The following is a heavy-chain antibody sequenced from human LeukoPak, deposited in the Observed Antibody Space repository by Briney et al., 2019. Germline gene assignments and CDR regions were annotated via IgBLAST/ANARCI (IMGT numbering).Heavy chain of an antibody. CDR2: IIPIFGTA. J-gene: IGHJ3*02. Sequence: ASVKVSSKASGGTFTSYAIRWVRQAPGQGLEWMGGIIPIFGTANYAQTFQGRVTITTDEATSTAYMELSSLRSEDTAVYYCARSDIVVVPAAIVALLGAFDIWGQGTMVTVSS. D-gene: IGHD2-2*01. CDR3: ARSDIVVVPAAIVALLGAFDI. V-gene: IGHV1-69*05. CDR1: GGTFTSYA.